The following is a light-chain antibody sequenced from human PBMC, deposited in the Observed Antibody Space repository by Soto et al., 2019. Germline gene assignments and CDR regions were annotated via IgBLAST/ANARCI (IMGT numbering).Light chain of an antibody. J-gene: IGKJ4*01. Sequence: DIVLTQSPDSLAVSLGERATINCKSSQSVLYSSNNKNYLAWYQQKPGQPPKLLIYWATTRESGVPDRFSGSGSGTDFTLTISSLQAEDVAVYYCQQYYNNALTFGGGTKV. CDR3: QQYYNNALT. V-gene: IGKV4-1*01. CDR2: WAT. CDR1: QSVLYSSNNKNY.